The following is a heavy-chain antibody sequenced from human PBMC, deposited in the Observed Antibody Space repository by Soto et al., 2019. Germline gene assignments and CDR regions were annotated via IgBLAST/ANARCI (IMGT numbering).Heavy chain of an antibody. V-gene: IGHV3-48*01. CDR2: ISSSSSTI. D-gene: IGHD3-22*01. CDR1: GFTFSSYS. CDR3: ASSRHYDSSGPTEGDYYYYYMDV. J-gene: IGHJ6*03. Sequence: GGSLRLSCAASGFTFSSYSMNWVRQAPGKGLEWVSYISSSSSTIYYADSVKGRFTISRDNAKNSLYLQMNSLRAEDTAVYYCASSRHYDSSGPTEGDYYYYYMDVWGKGTTVTVSS.